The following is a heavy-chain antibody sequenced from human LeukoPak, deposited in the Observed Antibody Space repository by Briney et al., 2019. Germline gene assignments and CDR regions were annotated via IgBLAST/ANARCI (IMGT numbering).Heavy chain of an antibody. CDR3: TRDLGGYETYYYYGMDV. D-gene: IGHD5-12*01. Sequence: SQTLSLTCVISGDSVSTNSAAWNWIRQSPSRGLEWLGRTYYRSKWYNNHAEPVRSRITINPDTSKNQFSLHLNSVTPEDTAVYYCTRDLGGYETYYYYGMDVWGQGTTVTVSS. CDR1: GDSVSTNSAA. CDR2: TYYRSKWYN. V-gene: IGHV6-1*01. J-gene: IGHJ6*02.